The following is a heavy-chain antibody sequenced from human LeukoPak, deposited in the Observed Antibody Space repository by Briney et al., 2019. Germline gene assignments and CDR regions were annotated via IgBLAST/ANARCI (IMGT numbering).Heavy chain of an antibody. CDR1: GLTLVTYG. CDR3: ARDREIQLWPRAFDY. J-gene: IGHJ4*02. D-gene: IGHD5-18*01. CDR2: IRYDGSNK. V-gene: IGHV3-30*02. Sequence: PGGSLRLSCAAPGLTLVTYGMHWVRKPPGKGRGWGPFIRYDGSNKYYADSVKGRFTISRDNSKNTLYLQMNSLRAEDTAVYYCARDREIQLWPRAFDYWGQGTLVTVSS.